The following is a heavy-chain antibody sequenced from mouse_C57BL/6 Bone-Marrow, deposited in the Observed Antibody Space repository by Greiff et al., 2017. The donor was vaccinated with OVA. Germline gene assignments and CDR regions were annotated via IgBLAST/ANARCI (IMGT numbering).Heavy chain of an antibody. Sequence: EVMLVESGAELVRPGASVKLSCTASGFNIKDYSMHWVKQRPEQGLEWIGWIDPENGDNEYASKFQGMATSTADTTSNTAYLQLSSLTSEDTAVYYCSTWGKEVGYWGPGTTLTVSS. CDR3: STWGKEVGY. V-gene: IGHV14-4*01. J-gene: IGHJ2*01. CDR2: IDPENGDN. CDR1: GFNIKDYS. D-gene: IGHD1-3*01.